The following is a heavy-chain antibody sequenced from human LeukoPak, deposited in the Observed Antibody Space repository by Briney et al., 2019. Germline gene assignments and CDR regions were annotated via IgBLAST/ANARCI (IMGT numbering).Heavy chain of an antibody. D-gene: IGHD3-22*01. CDR3: ERASYDSSLRSDDC. Sequence: ASVKVSCKASGYTFTAYYMHWVRQAPGQGLEWMGWFNPYSGVTNYAQKFQGRVSMTRDTSISTAYMELSRLGSDDTAFYYCERASYDSSLRSDDCWGQGTLVTVSS. CDR2: FNPYSGVT. V-gene: IGHV1-2*02. J-gene: IGHJ4*02. CDR1: GYTFTAYY.